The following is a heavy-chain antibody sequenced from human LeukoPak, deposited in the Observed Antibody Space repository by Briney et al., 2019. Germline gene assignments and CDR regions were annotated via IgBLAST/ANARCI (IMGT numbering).Heavy chain of an antibody. CDR2: ISGSGGST. J-gene: IGHJ5*02. CDR1: GFSFNNYA. V-gene: IGHV3-23*01. Sequence: GGSLRLSCVDSGFSFNNYAMTWVRQAPGKGLEWVSAISGSGGSTYYADSVKGRFTISRDNSKNTLYLQMNSLRAEDTAVYYCAKGNAFDPWGQGTLVTVSS. CDR3: AKGNAFDP.